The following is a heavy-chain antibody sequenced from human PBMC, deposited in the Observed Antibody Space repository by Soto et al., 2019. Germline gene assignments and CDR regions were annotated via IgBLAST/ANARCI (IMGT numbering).Heavy chain of an antibody. J-gene: IGHJ4*02. CDR3: ASARWDF. Sequence: QVQLHQWGAGLVKPSETLSLTCAVSGGSFTANYWAWVRQPPGKGLEWIGEVFHNGNTNYNPSLKSRVTVSADTSKTQFSLRLTSVTAADTAVYFCASARWDFWGQGTLVTVSS. CDR1: GGSFTANY. CDR2: VFHNGNT. D-gene: IGHD6-13*01. V-gene: IGHV4-34*12.